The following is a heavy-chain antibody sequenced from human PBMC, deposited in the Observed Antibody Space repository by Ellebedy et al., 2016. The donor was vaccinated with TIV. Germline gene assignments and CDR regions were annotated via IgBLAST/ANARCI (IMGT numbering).Heavy chain of an antibody. Sequence: GESLKISCAASGFTFRSYAMNWVRQAPGKGLEWVAVISYNGSKEYYADSVKGRFTISRDNSKNTLFLQVNSLRLEDTAVYYCADQDATGTTSRWGQGTQVTVSS. CDR1: GFTFRSYA. J-gene: IGHJ4*02. CDR2: ISYNGSKE. D-gene: IGHD1-1*01. V-gene: IGHV3-30-3*01. CDR3: ADQDATGTTSR.